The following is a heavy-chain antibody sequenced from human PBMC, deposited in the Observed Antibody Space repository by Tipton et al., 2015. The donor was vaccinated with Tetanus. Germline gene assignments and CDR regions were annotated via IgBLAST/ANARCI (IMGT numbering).Heavy chain of an antibody. J-gene: IGHJ4*02. CDR3: ASLPQITGWYYFDY. Sequence: QLVQSGAEVKKPGESLKISCKGSGYSFTSSWIGWGRQMPGKGLEGMGIIYPGHSDTRYSPSFQGQVTISADKSVSTAYLQWSSLEASDTAMYYCASLPQITGWYYFDYWGQGPLFIVSS. D-gene: IGHD6-19*01. CDR2: IYPGHSDT. CDR1: GYSFTSSW. V-gene: IGHV5-51*03.